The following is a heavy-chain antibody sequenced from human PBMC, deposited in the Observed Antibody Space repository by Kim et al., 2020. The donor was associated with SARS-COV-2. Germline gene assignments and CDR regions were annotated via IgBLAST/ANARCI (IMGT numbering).Heavy chain of an antibody. CDR1: GDTFTKYY. CDR2: INPRASSA. V-gene: IGHV1-46*03. Sequence: ASVKVSCKTSGDTFTKYYMQWVRQAPGQGLEWMGIINPRASSASYAQKFQGRLTMTRDTSTSTVYMELSGLKSEDTATYYCSTATTLVRGVIEDHWGQGTLVMVSS. CDR3: STATTLVRGVIEDH. J-gene: IGHJ4*02. D-gene: IGHD3-10*01.